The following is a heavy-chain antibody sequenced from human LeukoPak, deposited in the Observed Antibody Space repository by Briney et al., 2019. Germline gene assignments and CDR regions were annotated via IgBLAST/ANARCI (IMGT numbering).Heavy chain of an antibody. CDR1: GFTFSSYA. Sequence: GGSPRLSCAASGFTFSSYAMSWVRQAPGKGLEWVSAISGSGGSTYYADSVKGRFTISRDNSKNTLYLQMNSLRAEDTAVYYCAKDARFLYSTGDAFDIWGQGTMVTVSS. J-gene: IGHJ3*02. D-gene: IGHD6-25*01. CDR3: AKDARFLYSTGDAFDI. V-gene: IGHV3-23*01. CDR2: ISGSGGST.